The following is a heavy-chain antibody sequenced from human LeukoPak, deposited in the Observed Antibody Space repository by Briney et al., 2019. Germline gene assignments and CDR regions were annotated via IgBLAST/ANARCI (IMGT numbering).Heavy chain of an antibody. V-gene: IGHV3-23*01. D-gene: IGHD2-2*01. CDR3: SKWGGDIVVVPAANYFDY. CDR1: GFTFSSFA. J-gene: IGHJ4*02. Sequence: GGSLRLSCAASGFTFSSFAMSWVRQAPGNGLEWVSAMSGSGGSTYYADSVKGRFTISRDNSKNTLYLQMNSLRAEDTAVYYCSKWGGDIVVVPAANYFDYWGQGTLVTVSS. CDR2: MSGSGGST.